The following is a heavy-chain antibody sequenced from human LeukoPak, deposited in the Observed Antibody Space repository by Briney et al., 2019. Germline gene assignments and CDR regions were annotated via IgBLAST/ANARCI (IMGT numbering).Heavy chain of an antibody. CDR2: IYHSGST. V-gene: IGHV4-38-2*02. Sequence: PSETLSLTCTVSGYSISSGYYWGWIRQPPGKGLEWIGRIYHSGSTYYNPALKIRVTISVDTSKTQFSLKLSSVTAADTAVYYCARDGPDTVVVPAAILPLDYWGQGTLVTVSS. CDR1: GYSISSGYY. CDR3: ARDGPDTVVVPAAILPLDY. D-gene: IGHD2-2*02. J-gene: IGHJ4*02.